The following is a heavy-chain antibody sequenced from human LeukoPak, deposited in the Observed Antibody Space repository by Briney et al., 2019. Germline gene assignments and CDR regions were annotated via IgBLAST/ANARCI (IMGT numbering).Heavy chain of an antibody. J-gene: IGHJ4*02. Sequence: GGSLRLSCATSGFTFRSHAMHWVRQSPGKGLEWVAQIWYDGSNKYYADSVKGRFTISRDDSKNTLYLQMNSLRAEDTAVYYCARDLTIFGVITPGTNWGQGTLVTVSS. V-gene: IGHV3-33*01. CDR3: ARDLTIFGVITPGTN. CDR1: GFTFRSHA. D-gene: IGHD3-3*01. CDR2: IWYDGSNK.